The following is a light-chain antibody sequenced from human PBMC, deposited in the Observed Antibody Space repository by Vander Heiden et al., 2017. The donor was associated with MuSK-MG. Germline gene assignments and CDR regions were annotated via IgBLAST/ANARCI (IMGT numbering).Light chain of an antibody. CDR1: QGISSS. CDR2: GTS. J-gene: IGKJ1*01. Sequence: DIQMTQSPSSVSASVGDRVTITCRASQGISSSLAWYKQKPGKAPKRLIYGTSSLQSGVPSRFSGSGSGTDFTLTISSLQPEDFATYYCQQADNVPWTFGQGTKVEIK. CDR3: QQADNVPWT. V-gene: IGKV1-12*01.